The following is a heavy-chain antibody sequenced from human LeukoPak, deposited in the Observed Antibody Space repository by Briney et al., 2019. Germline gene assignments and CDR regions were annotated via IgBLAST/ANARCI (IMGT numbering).Heavy chain of an antibody. CDR2: ISDSGGVT. J-gene: IGHJ4*02. D-gene: IGHD1-14*01. CDR3: TTAWGSHATTWYNFDY. Sequence: PGGSLRLSCAASGFTFSSSSMSWVRQAPRKGLEWVSGISDSGGVTYHADSVKGRFTISRDNSKNTLYLQMNNLRADDTALYYCTTAWGSHATTWYNFDYWGQGALVTVSS. V-gene: IGHV3-23*01. CDR1: GFTFSSSS.